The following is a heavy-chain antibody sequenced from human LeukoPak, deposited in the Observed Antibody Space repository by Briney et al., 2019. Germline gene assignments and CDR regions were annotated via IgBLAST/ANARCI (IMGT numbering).Heavy chain of an antibody. CDR1: GFTFSSYA. CDR2: ISGSGDIS. CDR3: ARDSITMVRGVRKYYFDY. Sequence: PGGSLRLSCAASGFTFSSYAMSWVRQAPGKGLEWVSSISGSGDISYYADSVKGRFTISRDNSKSTLYLQMNSLRAEDTAVYYCARDSITMVRGVRKYYFDYWGQGTLVTVSS. V-gene: IGHV3-23*01. D-gene: IGHD3-10*01. J-gene: IGHJ4*02.